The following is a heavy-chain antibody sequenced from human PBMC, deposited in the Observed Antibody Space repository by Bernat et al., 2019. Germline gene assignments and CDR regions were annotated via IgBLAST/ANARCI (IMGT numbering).Heavy chain of an antibody. J-gene: IGHJ4*02. D-gene: IGHD4-17*01. Sequence: QVQLAESGGGLVKPGGSLRLSCAASGFTCSDYYMSWIRQAPGKGLERVSYISSSSSYTNYADSVKGRFTSSRANAKNSLYLQMNSLRAEDTAVYYCARDARDPPDEYGDYWDSGYWGQGTLVTVSS. V-gene: IGHV3-11*05. CDR3: ARDARDPPDEYGDYWDSGY. CDR1: GFTCSDYY. CDR2: ISSSSSYT.